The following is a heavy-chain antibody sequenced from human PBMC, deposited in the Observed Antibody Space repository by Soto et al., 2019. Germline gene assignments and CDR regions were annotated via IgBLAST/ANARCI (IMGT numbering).Heavy chain of an antibody. CDR2: IYYSGST. J-gene: IGHJ6*02. Sequence: PSETLSLTCAFSGGSISSGGYSLSWIRQPPGKGLEWIGYIYYSGSTYYNPSLKSRVTISVDTSKNQFSLKLSSVTAADTAVYYCARDLEVVAANDYYYYGMDVWGQGTTVTVSS. CDR3: ARDLEVVAANDYYYYGMDV. D-gene: IGHD2-15*01. V-gene: IGHV4-31*11. CDR1: GGSISSGGYS.